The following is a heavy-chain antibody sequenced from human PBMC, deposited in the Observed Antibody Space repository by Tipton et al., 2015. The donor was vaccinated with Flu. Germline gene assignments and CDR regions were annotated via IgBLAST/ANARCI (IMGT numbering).Heavy chain of an antibody. CDR2: MNPNGGNT. Sequence: HLVQSGAEVKKPGASVKVSCKASGYTFTSYDINWVRQATGQGLEWMGWMNPNGGNTGYAQKFQGRVTMTRNTSISTAYMELSSLRSEDTAVYYCASDTGYSSSWAYYYYYGMDVWGQGTTVTVSS. V-gene: IGHV1-8*01. D-gene: IGHD6-13*01. CDR3: ASDTGYSSSWAYYYYYGMDV. J-gene: IGHJ6*02. CDR1: GYTFTSYD.